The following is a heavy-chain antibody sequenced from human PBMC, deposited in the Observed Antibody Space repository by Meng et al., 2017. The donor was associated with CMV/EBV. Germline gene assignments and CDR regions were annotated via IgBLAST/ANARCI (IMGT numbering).Heavy chain of an antibody. J-gene: IGHJ4*02. CDR2: ISSSSSYI. V-gene: IGHV3-21*01. CDR1: GITFSSYS. Sequence: GGSLRLSCAASGITFSSYSMNWVRQAPGKGLEWVSSISSSSSYIYYADSVKGRFTISRDNAKNSLYLQMNSLRAEDTAVYYCARVKDIVATIDYWGQGTLVTVSS. D-gene: IGHD5-12*01. CDR3: ARVKDIVATIDY.